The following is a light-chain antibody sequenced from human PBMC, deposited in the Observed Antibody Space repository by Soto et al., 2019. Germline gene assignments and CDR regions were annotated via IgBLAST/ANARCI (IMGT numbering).Light chain of an antibody. J-gene: IGKJ4*01. V-gene: IGKV3-15*01. Sequence: EIVMTQSPSTPSVSHGERATLSCRASQSVAGTLAWYQQKPGQAPRLLMYGASTRATGIPARFSGSGSGTEFTLNISSLLSEDFGVYYCQQYNNWPLTFGGGTKVEIK. CDR3: QQYNNWPLT. CDR2: GAS. CDR1: QSVAGT.